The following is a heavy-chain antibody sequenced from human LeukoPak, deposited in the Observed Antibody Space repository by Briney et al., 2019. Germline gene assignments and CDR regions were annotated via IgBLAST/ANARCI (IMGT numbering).Heavy chain of an antibody. CDR1: GDSISGYY. V-gene: IGHV4-4*07. CDR2: IYTSGST. CDR3: ARARGGYGNSGHFDY. J-gene: IGHJ4*02. Sequence: SETLSLTCTVSGDSISGYYWTWIRQPAGKGLEWIGRIYTSGSTNYNPSLTSRVTMSADTSKNQFSLKMISLAAADTAVYYCARARGGYGNSGHFDYWGQGTLVTVSS. D-gene: IGHD1/OR15-1a*01.